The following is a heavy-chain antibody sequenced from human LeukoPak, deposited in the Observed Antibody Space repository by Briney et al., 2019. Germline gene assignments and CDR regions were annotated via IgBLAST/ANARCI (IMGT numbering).Heavy chain of an antibody. V-gene: IGHV3-23*01. J-gene: IGHJ4*02. CDR2: IRHSGVDS. D-gene: IGHD2-15*01. CDR3: ARDRRATPMYFFDF. Sequence: GGSLRLSCAASRFSFSDYTMSWVRHLPGKGLEWVSGIRHSGVDSSYADSVKGRFTISRDNSKNMLYLQMNSLRDDDTGVYYCARDRRATPMYFFDFWGQGTPVTVSS. CDR1: RFSFSDYT.